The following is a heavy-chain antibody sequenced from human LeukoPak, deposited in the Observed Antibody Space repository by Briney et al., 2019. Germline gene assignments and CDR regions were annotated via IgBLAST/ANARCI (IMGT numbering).Heavy chain of an antibody. CDR2: ISSSCSTI. D-gene: IGHD2-15*01. J-gene: IGHJ5*02. CDR1: GFTFSDYY. V-gene: IGHV3-11*01. CDR3: ARAEDDCSGGSCYPVRFDP. Sequence: PGGSLRLSCAASGFTFSDYYMSWIRQAPGKGLEWVSYISSSCSTIYYADSVKGRFTISRDNAKNSLYLQMNSLRAEDTAVYYCARAEDDCSGGSCYPVRFDPWGQGTLVTVSS.